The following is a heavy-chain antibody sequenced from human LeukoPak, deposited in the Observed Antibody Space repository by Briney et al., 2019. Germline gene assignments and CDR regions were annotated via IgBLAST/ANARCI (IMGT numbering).Heavy chain of an antibody. V-gene: IGHV1-69*05. CDR1: GGTFSSYA. CDR2: IIPIFGTA. Sequence: ASVKVSCKASGGTFSSYAISWVRQAPGQGLEWMGGIIPIFGTANYAQKFQGRVTITTDESTSTAYMELSSLRSEDTAVYYCARAPMDYDSSGSYYFDYWGQGTLVTVSS. D-gene: IGHD3-22*01. J-gene: IGHJ4*02. CDR3: ARAPMDYDSSGSYYFDY.